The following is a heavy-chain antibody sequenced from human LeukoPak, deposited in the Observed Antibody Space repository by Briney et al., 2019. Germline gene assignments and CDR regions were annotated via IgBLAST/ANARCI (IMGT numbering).Heavy chain of an antibody. J-gene: IGHJ6*03. CDR3: ARGPSITIFGVVIIGAYDYYMDV. CDR1: GYTFTGYY. Sequence: ASVKVSCKASGYTFTGYYMHWVRQATGQGLEWMGWMNPNSGNTGYAQKFQGRVTMTRNTSISTAYMELSSLRSEDTAVYYCARGPSITIFGVVIIGAYDYYMDVWGKGTTVTVSS. D-gene: IGHD3-3*01. CDR2: MNPNSGNT. V-gene: IGHV1-8*02.